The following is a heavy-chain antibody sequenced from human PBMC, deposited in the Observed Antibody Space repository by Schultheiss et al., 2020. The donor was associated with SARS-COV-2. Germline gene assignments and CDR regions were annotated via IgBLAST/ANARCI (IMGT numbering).Heavy chain of an antibody. J-gene: IGHJ6*02. CDR3: ARDNTYLGPMDV. D-gene: IGHD2/OR15-2a*01. CDR2: IWYDGSNK. CDR1: GFTFSSYG. V-gene: IGHV3-33*01. Sequence: GGSLRLSCAASGFTFSSYGMHWVRQAPGKGLEWVAVIWYDGSNKYYADSVKGRFTISRDNAKNSLYLQMNSLSAEDSAVYYCARDNTYLGPMDVWGQGTTVTVSS.